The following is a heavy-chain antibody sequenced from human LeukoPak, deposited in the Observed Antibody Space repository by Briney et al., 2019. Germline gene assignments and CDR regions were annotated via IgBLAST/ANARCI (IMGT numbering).Heavy chain of an antibody. Sequence: GGSLRLSCAASGFTFSSYGMHWVRQAPGKGLGWVAVIWYDGSNKYYADSVKGRFTISRDNSKNTLYLQMNSLRAEDTAVYYCARDRGTFVVVTASLAYWGQGTLVTVSS. J-gene: IGHJ4*02. CDR3: ARDRGTFVVVTASLAY. D-gene: IGHD2-21*02. CDR1: GFTFSSYG. V-gene: IGHV3-33*01. CDR2: IWYDGSNK.